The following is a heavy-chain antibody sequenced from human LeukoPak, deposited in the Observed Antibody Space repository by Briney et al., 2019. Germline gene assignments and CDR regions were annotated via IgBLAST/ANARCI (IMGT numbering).Heavy chain of an antibody. Sequence: SETLSLTCTVSGGSISSYYWSGIRQPPGKGLERIGYIYYSGSTNYNPSLKSRVTISVDTSKNQFSLKLSSVTAADTAVYYCARGGYYGSGKVWFDPWGQGTLVTVSS. V-gene: IGHV4-59*01. CDR3: ARGGYYGSGKVWFDP. CDR1: GGSISSYY. J-gene: IGHJ5*02. CDR2: IYYSGST. D-gene: IGHD3-10*01.